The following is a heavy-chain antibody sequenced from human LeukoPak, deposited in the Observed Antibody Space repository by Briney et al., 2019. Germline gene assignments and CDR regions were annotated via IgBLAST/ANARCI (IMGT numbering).Heavy chain of an antibody. CDR1: GFTVSSNY. J-gene: IGHJ4*02. Sequence: GGSLRLSCAASGFTVSSNYMSWVRQAPGKGLEWVSVIYSGGSTYCADSVKGRFTISRDNSKNTLYLQMNSLRAEDTAVYYCARVRRGWLQFGPFDYWGQGTLVTVSS. CDR2: IYSGGST. V-gene: IGHV3-53*01. CDR3: ARVRRGWLQFGPFDY. D-gene: IGHD5-24*01.